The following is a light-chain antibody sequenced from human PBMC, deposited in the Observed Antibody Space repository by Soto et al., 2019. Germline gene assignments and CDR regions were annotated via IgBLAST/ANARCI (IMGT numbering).Light chain of an antibody. J-gene: IGKJ1*01. Sequence: IVLTQSPGTLSLSPGERATLSCRASQSVYNNYLAWYQQKSGQAPRLLIYGASSRATGIPDRFSGSGSGTDFTLSISRLEPEDFAVYYCQQYGTLPRTFGQGTKVEI. CDR3: QQYGTLPRT. V-gene: IGKV3-20*01. CDR2: GAS. CDR1: QSVYNNY.